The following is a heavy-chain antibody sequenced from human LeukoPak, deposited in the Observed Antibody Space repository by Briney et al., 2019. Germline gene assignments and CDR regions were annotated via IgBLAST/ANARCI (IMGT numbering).Heavy chain of an antibody. CDR1: GFTFSSYD. CDR2: ISSSSSYI. V-gene: IGHV3-21*01. Sequence: GGSLRLSCGASGFTFSSYDMHWVRQAPGKGLEWVSSISSSSSYIYYADSVKGRFTISRDNAKNSLYLQINSLRAEDTAVYYCAILGTENYYDSRVDAFDIWGQGTMVTVSS. D-gene: IGHD3-22*01. J-gene: IGHJ3*02. CDR3: AILGTENYYDSRVDAFDI.